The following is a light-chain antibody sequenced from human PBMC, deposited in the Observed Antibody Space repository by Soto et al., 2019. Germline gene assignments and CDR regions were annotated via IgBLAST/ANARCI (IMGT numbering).Light chain of an antibody. Sequence: QSWLAQPGPVSGSPGQSITFSRSGTSSDVGAYDYVSWYQQHPDKAPKLLIYEVSYRPSGVSNRFSGSKSVNTATLTISGLQAEDEADYYCSSYTTSSTRVFGTGTKVTVL. CDR2: EVS. CDR1: SSDVGAYDY. V-gene: IGLV2-14*03. J-gene: IGLJ1*01. CDR3: SSYTTSSTRV.